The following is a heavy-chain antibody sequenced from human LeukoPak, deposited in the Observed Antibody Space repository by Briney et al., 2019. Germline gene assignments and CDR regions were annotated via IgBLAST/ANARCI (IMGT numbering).Heavy chain of an antibody. V-gene: IGHV3-21*01. Sequence: PGGSLRLSCAASGFTFSSYSMNWVRQAPGKGLEWVSSISSSSSYIYYADSVKGRFTISRDNAKNSLYLQMNSLRAEDTAVYYCAREPKPRITMIVVGLLDLDAFDIWGQGTMVTVSS. D-gene: IGHD3-22*01. CDR2: ISSSSSYI. CDR3: AREPKPRITMIVVGLLDLDAFDI. CDR1: GFTFSSYS. J-gene: IGHJ3*02.